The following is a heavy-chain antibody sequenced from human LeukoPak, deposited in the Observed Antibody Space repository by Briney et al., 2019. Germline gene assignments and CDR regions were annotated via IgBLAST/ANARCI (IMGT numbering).Heavy chain of an antibody. Sequence: PGGSLRLSCAASGFSFRDYGMHWVRQAPGKGLEWVAFTPYDGSIQVYADSVRGRFSISRDNDQNTLFLQMDSLGVEDTAVYYCARVVMGLWGQGTLVTVSS. D-gene: IGHD3-16*01. CDR1: GFSFRDYG. J-gene: IGHJ4*02. CDR3: ARVVMGL. V-gene: IGHV3-30*02. CDR2: TPYDGSIQ.